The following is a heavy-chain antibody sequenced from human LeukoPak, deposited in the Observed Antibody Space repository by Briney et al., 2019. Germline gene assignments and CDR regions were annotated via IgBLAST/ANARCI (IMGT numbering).Heavy chain of an antibody. D-gene: IGHD6-13*01. V-gene: IGHV1-2*02. CDR3: AYSSSWYHDY. CDR2: INPNSGGT. CDR1: GGTFSSYA. Sequence: ASVKVSCKASGGTFSSYAISWVRQAPGQGLEWMGWINPNSGGTHYAQKFQGRVTMTRDTSISTAYMELSRLRSDDTAVYYCAYSSSWYHDYWGQGTLVTVSS. J-gene: IGHJ4*02.